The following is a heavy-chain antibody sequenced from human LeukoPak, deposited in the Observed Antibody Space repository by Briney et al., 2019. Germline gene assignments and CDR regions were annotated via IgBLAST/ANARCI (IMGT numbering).Heavy chain of an antibody. V-gene: IGHV4-31*03. D-gene: IGHD5-18*01. J-gene: IGHJ4*02. CDR2: IYYSGST. Sequence: SETLSLNCTVSGGSISSGGYYWSWIRQHPGKGLEWIGYIYYSGSTYYNPSLKSRVTISVDTSKNQFSLKLSSVTAADTAVYYCARLGGGSYGRTVDYWGQGTLVTVSS. CDR1: GGSISSGGYY. CDR3: ARLGGGSYGRTVDY.